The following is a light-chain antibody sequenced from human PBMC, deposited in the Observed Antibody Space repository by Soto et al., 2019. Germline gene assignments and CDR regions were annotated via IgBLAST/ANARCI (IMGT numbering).Light chain of an antibody. CDR1: SSDVGGYNY. Sequence: QSVLTQPPSASGSPGQSVTISCTGTSSDVGGYNYVSWYQQHPGKAPKLMIYEVTKRPSGVPDRFSGSKSGNTASLTVSGLQAEDEADYYCSSYAGSTPYVFGPGTKVTDL. J-gene: IGLJ1*01. CDR2: EVT. V-gene: IGLV2-8*01. CDR3: SSYAGSTPYV.